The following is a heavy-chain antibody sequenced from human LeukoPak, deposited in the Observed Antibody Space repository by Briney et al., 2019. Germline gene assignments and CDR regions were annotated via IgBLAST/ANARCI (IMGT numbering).Heavy chain of an antibody. V-gene: IGHV4-59*01. D-gene: IGHD7-27*01. Sequence: SETLSLTCTVSDGSISNYYGSWIRQPPGKGLEWIGDIYYSGSTNYNPSLKSRVTISVDTSKNQFSLKLSSVTAADTAVYYCARGWGFYWGQGTLVTVSS. CDR1: DGSISNYY. CDR3: ARGWGFY. J-gene: IGHJ4*02. CDR2: IYYSGST.